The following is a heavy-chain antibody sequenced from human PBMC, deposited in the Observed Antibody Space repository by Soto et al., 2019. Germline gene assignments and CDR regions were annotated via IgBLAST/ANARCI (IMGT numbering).Heavy chain of an antibody. CDR3: ARGDSNYRGGGYYYCGMDV. CDR1: GYTFTSYD. Sequence: QVQLVQSGAEVKKPGASVKVSCKASGYTFTSYDINWVRQATGQGLEWMGWMNPNSGNTGYAQKFPGRVTKTRDTAVCAATMELGSLRSEDTAVYYCARGDSNYRGGGYYYCGMDVWGQGTTVTVSS. CDR2: MNPNSGNT. J-gene: IGHJ6*02. D-gene: IGHD4-4*01. V-gene: IGHV1-8*01.